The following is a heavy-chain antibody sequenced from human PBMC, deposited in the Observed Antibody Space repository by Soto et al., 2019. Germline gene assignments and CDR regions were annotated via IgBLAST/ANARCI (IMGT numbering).Heavy chain of an antibody. D-gene: IGHD3-10*01. CDR3: TSMVRGVIDY. CDR1: GFTFSGSA. CDR2: IRSKTNSYAT. Sequence: EVLLVESGGGLVQPGGSLKLSCAASGFTFSGSAMHWVRQASGKGLEWVGRIRSKTNSYATAYAASVKGRFTISRDDSQNTAYLQMNSLKTEDTAVYYCTSMVRGVIDYWGQGTLVTVSS. V-gene: IGHV3-73*01. J-gene: IGHJ4*02.